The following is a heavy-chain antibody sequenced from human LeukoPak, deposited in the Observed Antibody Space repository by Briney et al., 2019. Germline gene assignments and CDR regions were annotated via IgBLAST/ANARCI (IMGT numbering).Heavy chain of an antibody. Sequence: GGSLRLSCAASGFTFSSYAMSWVRQAPGKGLEWVSTISGSGGSTYYADSVKGRFTISRDNSKNTLYLQMNSLRAEDTAVYYCAKDGWWWELSRWGQGTLVTVSS. V-gene: IGHV3-23*01. J-gene: IGHJ4*02. D-gene: IGHD1-26*01. CDR2: ISGSGGST. CDR1: GFTFSSYA. CDR3: AKDGWWWELSR.